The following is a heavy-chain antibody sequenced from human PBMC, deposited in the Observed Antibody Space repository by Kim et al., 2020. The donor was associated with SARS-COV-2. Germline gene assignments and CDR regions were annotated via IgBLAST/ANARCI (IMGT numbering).Heavy chain of an antibody. Sequence: SETLSLTCTVSGGSISSSSYYWGWIRQPPGKGLEWIGSIYYSGSTYYNPSLKSRVTISVDTSKNQFSLKLSSVTAADTAVYYCARSSGQWELLRMDYYFDYWGQGTLVTVSS. V-gene: IGHV4-39*07. CDR2: IYYSGST. CDR3: ARSSGQWELLRMDYYFDY. D-gene: IGHD1-26*01. J-gene: IGHJ4*02. CDR1: GGSISSSSYY.